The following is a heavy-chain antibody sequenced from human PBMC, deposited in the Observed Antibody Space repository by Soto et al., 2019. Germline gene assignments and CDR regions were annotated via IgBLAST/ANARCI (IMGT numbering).Heavy chain of an antibody. J-gene: IGHJ5*02. CDR1: GYTFTSYD. CDR2: MNPNSGNT. V-gene: IGHV1-8*01. D-gene: IGHD3-3*01. CDR3: AREINYDPWGGWFDP. Sequence: QVQLVQSGAEVKKPGASVKVSCKASGYTFTSYDINWVRQATGQGLEWMGWMNPNSGNTGYAQKFQGRVTMTRNTSISTAYMELSSLRSVDTSVYYCAREINYDPWGGWFDPWGQGTLVTVSS.